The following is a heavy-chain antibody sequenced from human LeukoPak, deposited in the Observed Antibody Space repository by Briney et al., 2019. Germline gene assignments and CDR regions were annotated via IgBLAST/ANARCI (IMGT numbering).Heavy chain of an antibody. CDR3: ARRAHSGSYYVAFGD. CDR2: MNPNSGNT. Sequence: ASVTVSYKASGYTFTNYDINWVRQAAGQGLEWMGWMNPNSGNTGYAQKFQGRVTITRDTSITTAYMELSSLISEDTAVYYCARRAHSGSYYVAFGDWGQGTPVTVSS. CDR1: GYTFTNYD. D-gene: IGHD1-26*01. J-gene: IGHJ4*02. V-gene: IGHV1-8*03.